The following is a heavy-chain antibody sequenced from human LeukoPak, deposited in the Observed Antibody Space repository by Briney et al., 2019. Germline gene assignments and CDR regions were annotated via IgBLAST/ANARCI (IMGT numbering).Heavy chain of an antibody. D-gene: IGHD2-21*02. V-gene: IGHV3-30*04. J-gene: IGHJ6*02. CDR1: GFTFSSYA. CDR3: ARDVEGGDSGPYYGMDV. CDR2: ISYDGSNK. Sequence: PGRSLRLSCAASGFTFSSYAMHWVRQAPGKGLEWVAVISYDGSNKYYADSVKGRFTISRDNSKNTLYLQMNSLRAEDTAVYYCARDVEGGDSGPYYGMDVWGQGTTVTVSS.